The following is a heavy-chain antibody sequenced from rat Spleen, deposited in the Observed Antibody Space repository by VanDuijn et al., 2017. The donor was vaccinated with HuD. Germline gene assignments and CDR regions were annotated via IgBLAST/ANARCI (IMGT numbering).Heavy chain of an antibody. CDR1: GFSLNSNG. J-gene: IGHJ2*01. CDR3: ARGGNYGYRFDY. Sequence: QVQLKESGPGLVQPSQTLSLTCTVSGFSLNSNGVSWVRQPPGKGLEWMGIIWTGGNIAYNSLLKSRLSISRDTAKSQVFLKMNRRQTEDTATYYCARGGNYGYRFDYWGQGVMVTVSS. D-gene: IGHD1-7*01. V-gene: IGHV2-13*01. CDR2: IWTGGNI.